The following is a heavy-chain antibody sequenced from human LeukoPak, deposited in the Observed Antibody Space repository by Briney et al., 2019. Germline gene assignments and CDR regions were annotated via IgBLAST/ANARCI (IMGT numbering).Heavy chain of an antibody. J-gene: IGHJ3*02. CDR1: GFTFSHYS. Sequence: GGSLRLSCAVSGFTFSHYSTTWVRQAPGKGLEWVSVIYSGGSTYYADSVKGRFTISRDNSKNTLYLQMNSLRAEDTAVYYCARDTPYCSGGSCYSVFAFDIWGQGTMVTVSS. CDR3: ARDTPYCSGGSCYSVFAFDI. V-gene: IGHV3-53*01. CDR2: IYSGGST. D-gene: IGHD2-15*01.